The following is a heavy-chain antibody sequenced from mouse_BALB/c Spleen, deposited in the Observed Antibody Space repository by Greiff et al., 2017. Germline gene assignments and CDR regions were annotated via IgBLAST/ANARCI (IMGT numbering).Heavy chain of an antibody. CDR3: ARSLRENAMDD. V-gene: IGHV5-17*02. Sequence: EVKLVESGGGLVQPGGSRKLSCAASGFTFSSFGMHWVRQDPEKGLEWVAYISSGSSTIYYADTVKGRFTISRDNPKNTLFLQMTSLRSEDTAMYYCARSLRENAMDDWGQGTSVTVSS. CDR2: ISSGSSTI. CDR1: GFTFSSFG. J-gene: IGHJ4*01.